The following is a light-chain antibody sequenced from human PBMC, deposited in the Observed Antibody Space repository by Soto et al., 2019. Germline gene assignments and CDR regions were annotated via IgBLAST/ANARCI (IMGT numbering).Light chain of an antibody. J-gene: IGKJ1*01. CDR1: QSVSSN. V-gene: IGKV3-15*01. Sequence: EIVMTQSPATLSVSPGERATLSCKASQSVSSNFAWYQQKPGQAPRLLIYDASTRASGIPARFSGSGSGTEFTLTISSLQSEDVALYYCQQYYNWPPWTFGQGTRLEIK. CDR3: QQYYNWPPWT. CDR2: DAS.